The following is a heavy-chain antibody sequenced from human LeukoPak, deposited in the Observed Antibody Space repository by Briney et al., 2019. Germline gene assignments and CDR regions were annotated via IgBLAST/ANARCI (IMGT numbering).Heavy chain of an antibody. V-gene: IGHV3-48*03. D-gene: IGHD3-9*01. CDR1: GFTFSSYE. CDR2: ISSSGSTI. CDR3: ASKQGDILTGSNWFDP. Sequence: GGSLRLSCAASGFTFSSYEMNWVRQAPGKGLEWVSYISSSGSTIYYADSVKGRFTISRDNAKNSLYLQMNSLRAEDTAVYYCASKQGDILTGSNWFDPWGQGTLVTVSS. J-gene: IGHJ5*02.